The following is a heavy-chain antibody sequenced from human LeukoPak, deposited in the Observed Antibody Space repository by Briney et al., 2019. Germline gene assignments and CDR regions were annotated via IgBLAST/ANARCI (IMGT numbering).Heavy chain of an antibody. D-gene: IGHD2-8*01. Sequence: GGSLRLSCAASGFTFSSYWMHWVRQAPGKGLVWVSRINSDGSSTSYADSVKGRFTISRDNAKNTLYLQMNSLRAEDTAVYYCATEKGYCTNGVCYDGRFDPWGQGTLVTVSS. CDR3: ATEKGYCTNGVCYDGRFDP. CDR1: GFTFSSYW. CDR2: INSDGSST. J-gene: IGHJ5*02. V-gene: IGHV3-74*01.